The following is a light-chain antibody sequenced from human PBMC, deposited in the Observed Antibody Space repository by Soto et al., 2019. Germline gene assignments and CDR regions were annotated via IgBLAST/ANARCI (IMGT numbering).Light chain of an antibody. Sequence: QSALTQPPSASGSPGQSVTISCTGTSSDVGGYNYVSWYQQHPGKAPKLMIYEVSKRPSGVSNRFSGSKSGNTASLTISGLQSEDEGNYYCSSYTRGSTLVFGGGTKVTVL. CDR1: SSDVGGYNY. CDR3: SSYTRGSTLV. V-gene: IGLV2-14*01. CDR2: EVS. J-gene: IGLJ3*02.